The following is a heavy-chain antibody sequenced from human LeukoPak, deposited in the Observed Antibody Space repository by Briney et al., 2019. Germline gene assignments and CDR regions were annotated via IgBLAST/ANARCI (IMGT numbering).Heavy chain of an antibody. CDR2: LKSRNDGGAS. D-gene: IGHD6-19*01. CDR1: GFPFTNAW. Sequence: GGSLRLSCTVSGFPFTNAWLTWVRQAPGKGLEWVGRLKSRNDGGASEYAAPVRDRFTFSRDDSKNTFYLQMSRLKTEDTAVYFCAIDFQWRGGDFWGQGTLVTVSS. J-gene: IGHJ4*02. CDR3: AIDFQWRGGDF. V-gene: IGHV3-15*07.